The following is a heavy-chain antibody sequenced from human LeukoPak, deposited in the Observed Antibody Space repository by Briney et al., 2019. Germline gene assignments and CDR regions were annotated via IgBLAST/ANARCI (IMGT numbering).Heavy chain of an antibody. CDR3: ARDGATRDFDY. J-gene: IGHJ4*02. Sequence: SVKVSCKAYGGTFSSYTISWVRQAPGQGLEWMGRIIPILGIANYAQKFQGRVTITADKSTSTAYMELSSLRSEDTAVYYCARDGATRDFDYWGQGTLVTVSS. CDR1: GGTFSSYT. V-gene: IGHV1-69*04. CDR2: IIPILGIA. D-gene: IGHD1-1*01.